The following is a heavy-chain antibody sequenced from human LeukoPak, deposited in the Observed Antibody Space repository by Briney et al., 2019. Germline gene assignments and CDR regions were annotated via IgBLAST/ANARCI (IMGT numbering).Heavy chain of an antibody. Sequence: GASVKVSCKASGYTFTGSYMHWVRQAPGQGVEWMGWIIPNSGGTSYARKFQGRVTMTRDTSISTAYMEVSRLRSDDTAVYYCARSSRGLDAFDIWGQGTMVTVSS. CDR1: GYTFTGSY. J-gene: IGHJ3*02. CDR2: IIPNSGGT. D-gene: IGHD5-24*01. CDR3: ARSSRGLDAFDI. V-gene: IGHV1-2*02.